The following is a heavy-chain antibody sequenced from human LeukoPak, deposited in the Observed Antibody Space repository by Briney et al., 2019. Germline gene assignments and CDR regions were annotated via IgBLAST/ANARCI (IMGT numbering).Heavy chain of an antibody. CDR1: GFTFSSYW. Sequence: GGSLRLSCAASGFTFSSYWMSWVRQAPGKGLEWVANIKQDGSEKYYVDSVKGRFTISRDNAKNSLYLQMNSLRAEDTAVYYCARATTMVRGVDYGMDVWGQGTTVTVSS. CDR3: ARATTMVRGVDYGMDV. V-gene: IGHV3-7*01. D-gene: IGHD3-10*01. CDR2: IKQDGSEK. J-gene: IGHJ6*02.